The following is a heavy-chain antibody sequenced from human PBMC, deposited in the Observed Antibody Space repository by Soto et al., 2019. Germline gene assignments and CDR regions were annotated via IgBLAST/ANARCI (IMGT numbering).Heavy chain of an antibody. D-gene: IGHD2-2*02. Sequence: GESLKISCKGSGYSFTSYWIGWVRQMPGKGLEWMGIIYPGDSDTRYSPSFQGQVTISADKSISTAYLQWSSLKASDTAMYYCARLPYCSSTSCYTGGNWYYYYGMDVWGQGTTVTVYS. CDR2: IYPGDSDT. CDR3: ARLPYCSSTSCYTGGNWYYYYGMDV. CDR1: GYSFTSYW. J-gene: IGHJ6*02. V-gene: IGHV5-51*01.